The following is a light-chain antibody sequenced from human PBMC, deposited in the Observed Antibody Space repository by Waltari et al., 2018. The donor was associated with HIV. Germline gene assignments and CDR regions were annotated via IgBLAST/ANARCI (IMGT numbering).Light chain of an antibody. Sequence: DIAMIQSPDSLAVSPGEPASISCRSSQSLLHNNGHNYLDWYIQRPGQALELLIYLASRRASGVPDRIAGSGSGTDFILKISRVEPEDVGVYYCMHGQQTPVFGQGTQVEV. J-gene: IGKJ1*01. V-gene: IGKV2-28*01. CDR2: LAS. CDR1: QSLLHNNGHNY. CDR3: MHGQQTPV.